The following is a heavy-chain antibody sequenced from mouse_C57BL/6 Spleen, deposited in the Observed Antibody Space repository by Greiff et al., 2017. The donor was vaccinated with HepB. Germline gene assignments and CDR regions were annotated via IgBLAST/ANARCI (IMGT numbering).Heavy chain of an antibody. Sequence: VQLQQPGAELVMPGASVKLSCKASGYTFTSYWMHWVKQRPGQGLEWIGEIDPSDSYTNYNQKFKGKSTLTVDKSSSTAYMQLSSLTSEDSAVYDCARRARYGNYYDYWGQGTTLTVSS. CDR2: IDPSDSYT. D-gene: IGHD2-1*01. V-gene: IGHV1-69*01. J-gene: IGHJ2*01. CDR3: ARRARYGNYYDY. CDR1: GYTFTSYW.